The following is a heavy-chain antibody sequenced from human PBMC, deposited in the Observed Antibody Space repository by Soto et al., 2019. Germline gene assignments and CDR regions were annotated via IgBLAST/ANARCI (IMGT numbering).Heavy chain of an antibody. D-gene: IGHD3-9*01. CDR2: IKSGEVGI. CDR3: ARGWADILPGPLDY. Sequence: GGSLRLSGVAAGFVFGNYWMHWVRQAPGNGLVWVSRIKSGEVGISYADSVKGRFTISRDNAKNTLCMQMNSLRVQATAVYYCARGWADILPGPLDYWGQGTLVPVCS. J-gene: IGHJ4*02. V-gene: IGHV3-74*01. CDR1: GFVFGNYW.